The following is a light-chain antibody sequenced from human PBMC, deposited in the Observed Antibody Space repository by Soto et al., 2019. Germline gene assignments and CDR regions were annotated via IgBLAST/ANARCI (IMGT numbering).Light chain of an antibody. Sequence: EIVLTQSPGTLSSSPGERATLSCRASQSVSSSYLAWYQQKPGQAPRLPLYGASSRATGIPDRFSGSGSGTDFTLTISRLEPEDFAIYYCQQYGSSRPWTFGQGTKVEIK. CDR3: QQYGSSRPWT. V-gene: IGKV3-20*01. CDR2: GAS. CDR1: QSVSSSY. J-gene: IGKJ1*01.